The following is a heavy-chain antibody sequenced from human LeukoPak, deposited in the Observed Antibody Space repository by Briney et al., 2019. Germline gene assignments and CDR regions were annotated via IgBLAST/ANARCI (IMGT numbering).Heavy chain of an antibody. J-gene: IGHJ4*02. CDR1: GYSFTNYW. D-gene: IGHD3-10*01. Sequence: GESLKISCKGSGYSFTNYWIGWERQMPGKGLEWMGIIYPDDSNTRYSPSFQGQVTISADKSINTAYLQWSSLKASDTAMYYCARHYYYGSGTYSYFDYWGQGTLVTVSS. CDR2: IYPDDSNT. V-gene: IGHV5-51*01. CDR3: ARHYYYGSGTYSYFDY.